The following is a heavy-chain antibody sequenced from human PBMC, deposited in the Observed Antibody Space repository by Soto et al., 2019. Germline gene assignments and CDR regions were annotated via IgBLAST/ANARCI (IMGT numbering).Heavy chain of an antibody. CDR2: IIPIFGTA. V-gene: IGHV1-69*13. CDR1: GGTFSSYA. CDR3: ARGTPSGVVVTAFDY. Sequence: ASVKVSCKASGGTFSSYAISWVRQAPGQGLEWMGGIIPIFGTANYAQKFQGRVTITADESTSTAYMELSSLRSEDTAVYYCARGTPSGVVVTAFDYWGQGTLVTVSS. D-gene: IGHD2-21*02. J-gene: IGHJ4*02.